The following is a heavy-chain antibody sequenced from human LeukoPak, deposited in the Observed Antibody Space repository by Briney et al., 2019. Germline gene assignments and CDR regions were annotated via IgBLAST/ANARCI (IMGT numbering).Heavy chain of an antibody. V-gene: IGHV3-30*04. CDR1: GFPFSSYG. CDR2: ISYDGSKI. D-gene: IGHD2-21*02. Sequence: PGGSLRLSCAASGFPFSSYGLHWVRQAPGKGMEWLAVISYDGSKIYFADSVKGRFTISRDNARNTVFLQMNSLRPEDTAVYFCARDSCGDCYSCDHWGQGTLVTVSS. J-gene: IGHJ4*02. CDR3: ARDSCGDCYSCDH.